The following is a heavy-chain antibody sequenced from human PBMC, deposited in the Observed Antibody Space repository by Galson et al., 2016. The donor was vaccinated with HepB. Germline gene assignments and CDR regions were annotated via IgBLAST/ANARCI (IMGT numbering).Heavy chain of an antibody. J-gene: IGHJ3*02. CDR1: GFTFSSYA. D-gene: IGHD3-9*01. CDR2: ISSNGGST. CDR3: VNDGGDFDWFPPDAFDI. V-gene: IGHV3-64D*06. Sequence: SLRLSCAASGFTFSSYAMHWVRQAPGKGLEYVSAISSNGGSTYYADSVKGRFTISRDNSKNTRYLQMSSLRAEDTAVYYCVNDGGDFDWFPPDAFDIWGQGTMVTVSS.